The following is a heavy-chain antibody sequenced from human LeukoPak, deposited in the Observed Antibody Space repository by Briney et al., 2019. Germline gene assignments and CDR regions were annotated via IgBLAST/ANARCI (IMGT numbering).Heavy chain of an antibody. CDR3: ARGYSYDTNWFDP. V-gene: IGHV4-59*12. J-gene: IGHJ5*02. Sequence: SETLSLTCTVSGGSISSDYWSWIRQPPGKGLEWIGNIYYSGGTNYNPSLKSRVTMSVDTSKNQFSLKLSSVTAADTAVYYCARGYSYDTNWFDPWGQGTLVTVSS. CDR2: IYYSGGT. D-gene: IGHD5-18*01. CDR1: GGSISSDY.